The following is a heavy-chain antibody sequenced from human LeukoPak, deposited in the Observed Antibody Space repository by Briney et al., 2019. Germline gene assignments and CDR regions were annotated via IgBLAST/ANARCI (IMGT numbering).Heavy chain of an antibody. CDR2: IYTSGST. V-gene: IGHV4-61*02. CDR1: GGSISSGSYY. J-gene: IGHJ6*03. Sequence: SETLSLTCTVSGGSISSGSYYWSWIRQPAGKGLEWIGRIYTSGSTNYNPSLKSRVTISVDTSKNQFSLKLSSVTAADTAVYYCACSRGGCSGGSCYSEVYYYYYMDVWGKGTTVTISS. CDR3: ACSRGGCSGGSCYSEVYYYYYMDV. D-gene: IGHD2-15*01.